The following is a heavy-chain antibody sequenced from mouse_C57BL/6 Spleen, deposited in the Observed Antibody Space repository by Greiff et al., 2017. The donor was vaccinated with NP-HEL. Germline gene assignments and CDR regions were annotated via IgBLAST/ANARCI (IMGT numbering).Heavy chain of an antibody. CDR3: AREEGYYDGYFAY. Sequence: VQLQQSGPGLVKPSQSLSLTCSVTGYSITSGYYWNWIRQFPGNKLEWMGYISYDGSNNYNPSLKNRISITRDTSKNQFFLKLNSVTTEDTATYYCAREEGYYDGYFAYWGQGTLVTVSA. J-gene: IGHJ3*01. CDR1: GYSITSGYY. V-gene: IGHV3-6*01. CDR2: ISYDGSN. D-gene: IGHD2-3*01.